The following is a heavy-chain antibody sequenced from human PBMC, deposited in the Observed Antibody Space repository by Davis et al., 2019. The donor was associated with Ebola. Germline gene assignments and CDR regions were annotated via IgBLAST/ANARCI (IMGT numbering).Heavy chain of an antibody. D-gene: IGHD1-1*01. CDR1: GYSFTSYG. J-gene: IGHJ4*02. V-gene: IGHV1-18*04. Sequence: AASVKVSCKASGYSFTSYGISWVRQAPGQGLEWMGWINPHNGNTNYAQNVQGRVTMTTDTSTSTAYMDLGSLRSGDTAVYYCARAQFPTTSDHWGQGTLVSVSS. CDR3: ARAQFPTTSDH. CDR2: INPHNGNT.